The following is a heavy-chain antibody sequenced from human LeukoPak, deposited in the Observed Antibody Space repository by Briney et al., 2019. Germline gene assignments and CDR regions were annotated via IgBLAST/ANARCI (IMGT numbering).Heavy chain of an antibody. Sequence: GGSLRLSCAASGFTFRDYYMSWIRQAPGKGLEWVSFISGSATIIHYADSVKGRFTISRDNAKNSLYLQMNSLRAEDTAVYYCAELGITMIGGVWGKGTTVTISS. CDR3: AELGITMIGGV. J-gene: IGHJ6*04. D-gene: IGHD3-10*02. CDR1: GFTFRDYY. CDR2: ISGSATII. V-gene: IGHV3-11*04.